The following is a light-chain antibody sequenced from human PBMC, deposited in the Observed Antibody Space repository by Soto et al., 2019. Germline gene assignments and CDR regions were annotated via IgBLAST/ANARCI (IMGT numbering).Light chain of an antibody. CDR3: QQYDNLPL. J-gene: IGKJ3*01. CDR2: DAS. V-gene: IGKV1-33*01. Sequence: DIQMTQSPSSLSASVGDRVTITCQASQDISNYLNWYQQKPGKAPKLLIYDASNLETGVPSRFSGSGSGTDFTVTISSLQPEDIATYDCQQYDNLPLFGPGTKVDIK. CDR1: QDISNY.